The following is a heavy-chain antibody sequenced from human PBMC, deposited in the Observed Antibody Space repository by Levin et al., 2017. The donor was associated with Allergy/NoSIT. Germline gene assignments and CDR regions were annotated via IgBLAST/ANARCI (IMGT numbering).Heavy chain of an antibody. CDR1: GFTFSDHY. CDR3: ARVYSSSWSGSYFDY. J-gene: IGHJ4*02. Sequence: GGSLRLSCAASGFTFSDHYMDWVRQAPGKGLEWVGRTRKKANSYTTEYAASVKGRFTISRDDSKNSLYLQMNSLKTEDTAMYHCARVYSSSWSGSYFDYWGQGALVTVSS. D-gene: IGHD6-13*01. V-gene: IGHV3-72*01. CDR2: TRKKANSYTT.